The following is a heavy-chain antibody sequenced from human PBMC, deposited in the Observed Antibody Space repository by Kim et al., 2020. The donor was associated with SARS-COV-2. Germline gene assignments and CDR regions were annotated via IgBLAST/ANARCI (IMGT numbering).Heavy chain of an antibody. D-gene: IGHD6-19*01. CDR3: THGPYRSGATSFDS. J-gene: IGHJ5*01. CDR1: GGSISSSNYY. Sequence: SETLSLTCSVSGGSISSSNYYWAWVRQPPGKGLEWIATIYYDGTTYYNPSLKSRVTILLDTSKNQFSLRLRSVTAADTAVYYCTHGPYRSGATSFDSWC. CDR2: IYYDGTT. V-gene: IGHV4-39*07.